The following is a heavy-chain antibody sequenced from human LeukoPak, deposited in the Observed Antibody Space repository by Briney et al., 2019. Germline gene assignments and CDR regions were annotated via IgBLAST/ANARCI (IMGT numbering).Heavy chain of an antibody. CDR2: ISGSGDTT. Sequence: HAAGSLRLSCAGSGFTFSSYTMNWVRQAPGKGLEWVSTISGSGDTTYYAASVKGRFTISRDNLKNTLYVQMNSLRVEDTALYYCAKGHSAHGTGFDYWGQGTLVIVSS. V-gene: IGHV3-23*01. CDR3: AKGHSAHGTGFDY. CDR1: GFTFSSYT. J-gene: IGHJ4*02. D-gene: IGHD1-1*01.